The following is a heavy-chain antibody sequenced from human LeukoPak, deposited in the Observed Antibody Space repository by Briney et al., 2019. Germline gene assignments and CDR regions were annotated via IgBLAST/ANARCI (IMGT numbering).Heavy chain of an antibody. CDR3: ARVDILTGYSFF. J-gene: IGHJ4*02. D-gene: IGHD3-9*01. V-gene: IGHV3-74*01. CDR1: GFTFSSYW. CDR2: INSDGSST. Sequence: GGSLRLSCAASGFTFSSYWMPWVRQAPGKGLVWVSRINSDGSSTSYADSVKGRFTISRDNAKNTLYLQMNSLRAEDTAVYYCARVDILTGYSFFWGQGTLVTVSS.